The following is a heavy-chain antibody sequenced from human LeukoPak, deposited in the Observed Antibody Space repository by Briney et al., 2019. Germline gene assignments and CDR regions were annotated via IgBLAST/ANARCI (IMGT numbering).Heavy chain of an antibody. Sequence: PGGSLRLSCAASGFTVSSNYMSLVRQAPGKGLEWVSVIYSGGSTYYADSVKGRFTISRGNSKNTLYLQMNSLRAEDTAVYYCARVDTYSYGYDYWGQGTLVTVSS. D-gene: IGHD5-18*01. CDR3: ARVDTYSYGYDY. CDR1: GFTVSSNY. V-gene: IGHV3-53*01. J-gene: IGHJ4*02. CDR2: IYSGGST.